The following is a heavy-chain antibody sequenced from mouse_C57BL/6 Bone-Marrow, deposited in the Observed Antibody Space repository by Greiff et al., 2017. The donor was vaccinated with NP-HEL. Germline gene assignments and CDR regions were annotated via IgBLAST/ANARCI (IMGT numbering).Heavy chain of an antibody. J-gene: IGHJ2*01. CDR2: FNYDGSST. CDR1: GFTFSDYY. CDR3: ARDGVYYFDY. V-gene: IGHV5-16*01. Sequence: EVKLVESEGGLVQPGSSMKLSCTASGFTFSDYYMAWVRQVPEKGLEWVANFNYDGSSTYYLDSLKSRFIISRDNAKNILYLQMSSLKSEDTATYYCARDGVYYFDYWGQGTTLTVSS.